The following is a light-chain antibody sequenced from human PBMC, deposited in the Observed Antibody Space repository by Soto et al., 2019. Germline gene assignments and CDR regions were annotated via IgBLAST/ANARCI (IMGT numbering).Light chain of an antibody. Sequence: QSVLTQPASMSGSPGQSITISCTGTSSDVGSYNLVSWYQQHPGKAPKLMIYEGSKRPSGVSNRFSGSKSGNTASLTISGLQAKDEADYSCCSYAGSSTSFGTGTKVTVL. V-gene: IGLV2-23*01. CDR2: EGS. J-gene: IGLJ1*01. CDR3: CSYAGSSTS. CDR1: SSDVGSYNL.